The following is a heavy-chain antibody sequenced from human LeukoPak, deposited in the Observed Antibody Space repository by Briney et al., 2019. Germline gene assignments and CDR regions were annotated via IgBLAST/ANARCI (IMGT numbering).Heavy chain of an antibody. J-gene: IGHJ3*02. CDR2: INDNGSTR. V-gene: IGHV3-23*01. CDR3: AKDYSFYGSRSPMNI. D-gene: IGHD2-2*01. CDR1: GFTFSDYA. Sequence: GGSLRLSCGASGFTFSDYAMSWVRQAPGKGLEWVSGINDNGSTRFYAASVKGRFTSSRDNPKNTLYLQMNSLRAEDTAVYYCAKDYSFYGSRSPMNIWGQGTMVTVSS.